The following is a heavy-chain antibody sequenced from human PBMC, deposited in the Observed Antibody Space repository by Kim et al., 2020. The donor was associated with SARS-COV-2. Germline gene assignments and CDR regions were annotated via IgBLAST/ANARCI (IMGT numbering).Heavy chain of an antibody. Sequence: TSNSPSLKGHVTLSADNSTGTAYLQWTSLKASDTAIYYCARLTVITGLFDPWGQGTLVTVSS. CDR3: ARLTVITGLFDP. CDR2: T. D-gene: IGHD4-17*01. J-gene: IGHJ5*02. V-gene: IGHV5-10-1*01.